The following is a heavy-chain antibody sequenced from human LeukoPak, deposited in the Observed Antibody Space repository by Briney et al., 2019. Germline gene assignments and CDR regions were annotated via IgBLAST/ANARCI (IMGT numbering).Heavy chain of an antibody. CDR2: VSGSGGST. CDR1: GFTFSSYA. CDR3: AKDKEDGGFDY. J-gene: IGHJ4*02. Sequence: PGGSLRLSCAASGFTFSSYAMSWVRQAPGKGVEWVSAVSGSGGSTYYADSVKGRFTISRDNSKNTLSLQMNSLRAEDTAVYYCAKDKEDGGFDYWGQGTLVTVSS. D-gene: IGHD3-10*01. V-gene: IGHV3-23*01.